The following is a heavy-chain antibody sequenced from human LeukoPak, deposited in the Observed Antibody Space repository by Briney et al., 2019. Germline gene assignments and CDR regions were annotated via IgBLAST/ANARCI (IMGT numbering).Heavy chain of an antibody. CDR2: ISRSSSYI. Sequence: PGGSLRLSCAASGFTFSSYSMNWVRQAPGKGLEWVSSISRSSSYIYYADSVKGRFTISRDNAKNSLYLQMNSLRPEDTAVYYCARDFYDSSAYTDYWGQGTLVTVSS. J-gene: IGHJ4*02. CDR3: ARDFYDSSAYTDY. D-gene: IGHD3-22*01. CDR1: GFTFSSYS. V-gene: IGHV3-21*01.